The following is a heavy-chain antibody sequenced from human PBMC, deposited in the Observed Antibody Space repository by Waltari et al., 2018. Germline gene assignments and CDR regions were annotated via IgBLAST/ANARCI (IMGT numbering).Heavy chain of an antibody. CDR2: ISHSGGT. V-gene: IGHV4-34*01. J-gene: IGHJ4*02. Sequence: QVQLQQWGAGRLKPSETLSPICAVCGGSFSGYTWMWIRQSPGKGLEWIGEISHSGGTNYNPSLKSRINISVDMSKNQFSLKLKSVTAADTAVYYCARGRRWLQLSDWGQGTPVTVSS. CDR3: ARGRRWLQLSD. D-gene: IGHD5-18*01. CDR1: GGSFSGYT.